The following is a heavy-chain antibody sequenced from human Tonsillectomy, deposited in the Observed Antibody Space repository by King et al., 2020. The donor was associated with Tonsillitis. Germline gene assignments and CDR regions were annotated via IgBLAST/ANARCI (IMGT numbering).Heavy chain of an antibody. Sequence: QLVQSGAEVKKPGASVKVSCKASGYTFTSYDINWVRQATGQGLEWMGWMNPNSGNTCYAQKFQGRVTMTRNTSISTAYMALSSLRSEDTAVYYCAGSRSSGNWVDPWGQGTLVTVSS. D-gene: IGHD6-6*01. CDR2: MNPNSGNT. V-gene: IGHV1-8*01. CDR3: AGSRSSGNWVDP. CDR1: GYTFTSYD. J-gene: IGHJ5*02.